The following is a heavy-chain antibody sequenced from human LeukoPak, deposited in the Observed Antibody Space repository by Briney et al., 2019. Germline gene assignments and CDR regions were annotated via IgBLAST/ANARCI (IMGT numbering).Heavy chain of an antibody. V-gene: IGHV1-2*02. J-gene: IGHJ6*02. CDR3: ARAGWVQGVIFDYYGMDV. CDR1: GYTFTGYY. D-gene: IGHD3-16*02. Sequence: ASVKVSCKASGYTFTGYYMHWVRQAPGQGLEWMGWINPNSGGTNYAQKFQGRVTMTRDTSISTAYMELSRLRSDDTAVYYCARAGWVQGVIFDYYGMDVWGQGTTVTVSS. CDR2: INPNSGGT.